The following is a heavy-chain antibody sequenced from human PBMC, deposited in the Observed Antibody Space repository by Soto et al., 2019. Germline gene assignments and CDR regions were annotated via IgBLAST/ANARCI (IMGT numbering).Heavy chain of an antibody. J-gene: IGHJ6*02. Sequence: ASVKVSCKASGYTFTSYGISWVRQAPGQGLEWMGWISAYNGNTNYAQKLQGRVTMTTDTSTSTAYMELRSLRSDDTAVYYCARDSPYPDIVVVPDHYYYGMDVWGQGTTVTVSS. CDR2: ISAYNGNT. CDR3: ARDSPYPDIVVVPDHYYYGMDV. V-gene: IGHV1-18*01. CDR1: GYTFTSYG. D-gene: IGHD2-2*01.